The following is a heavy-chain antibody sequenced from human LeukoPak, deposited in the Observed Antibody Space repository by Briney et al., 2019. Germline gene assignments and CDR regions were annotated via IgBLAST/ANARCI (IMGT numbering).Heavy chain of an antibody. V-gene: IGHV4-38-2*01. D-gene: IGHD2-2*01. J-gene: IGHJ4*02. CDR1: GYSISSGYY. CDR3: ARIVVVPAATTYYFDY. Sequence: PSETLSLTCAVSGYSISSGYYWGWIRQPPGKGLEWIGSIYHSGSTYYNPSLKSRVTISVDTSKNQFSLKLSSVTAADTAVYYCARIVVVPAATTYYFDYWGQGTLVTVSS. CDR2: IYHSGST.